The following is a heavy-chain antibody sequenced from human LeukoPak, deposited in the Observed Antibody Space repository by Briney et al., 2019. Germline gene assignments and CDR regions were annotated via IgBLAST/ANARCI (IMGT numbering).Heavy chain of an antibody. CDR2: INHSGST. CDR3: ARLYSSSWYLGAFDH. J-gene: IGHJ5*02. D-gene: IGHD6-13*01. CDR1: GGSFSGYY. Sequence: PSETLSLTCAAYGGSFSGYYWSWIRQPPGKGLEWIGEINHSGSTNYNPSLKSRVTISVDTSKNQFSLKLSSVTAADTAVYYCARLYSSSWYLGAFDHWGQGTLVTVSS. V-gene: IGHV4-34*01.